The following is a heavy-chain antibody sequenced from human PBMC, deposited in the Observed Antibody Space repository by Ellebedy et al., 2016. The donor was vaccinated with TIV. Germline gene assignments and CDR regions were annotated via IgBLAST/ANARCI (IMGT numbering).Heavy chain of an antibody. CDR1: GYTFTSYG. Sequence: AASVKVSCKASGYTFTSYGISWVRQAPGQGLEWMGWISAYNGNTNYAQKLQGRVTMTPETSTSTAYMELRSLRSDDTAVYYFAREGQGTGTRHFDYWGQGTLVTVSS. CDR2: ISAYNGNT. CDR3: AREGQGTGTRHFDY. J-gene: IGHJ4*02. V-gene: IGHV1-18*01. D-gene: IGHD1-7*01.